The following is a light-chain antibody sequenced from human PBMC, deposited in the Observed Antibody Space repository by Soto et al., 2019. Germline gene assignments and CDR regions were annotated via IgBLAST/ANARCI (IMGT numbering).Light chain of an antibody. CDR3: QQYNSYSPPWT. Sequence: DIQMTQSPSTLSASVGDRVTITCRASQSISSWLAWYQQKPGKAPKLLIYDASSLESGVPSRFSGSESGTEFTLTISSLQPDDFATYYCQQYNSYSPPWTFGQGTKVEIK. J-gene: IGKJ1*01. V-gene: IGKV1-5*01. CDR1: QSISSW. CDR2: DAS.